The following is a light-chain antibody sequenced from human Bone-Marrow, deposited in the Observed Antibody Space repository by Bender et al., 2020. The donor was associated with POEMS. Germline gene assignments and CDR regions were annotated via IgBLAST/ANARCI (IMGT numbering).Light chain of an antibody. CDR2: KDT. Sequence: SFELTQPPSVSVSPGQTARITCSGDVLPNRYAYWYQQKPGQAPVVVIYKDTERPSAIPERFSGSTSGTTVTLTISGVQAEDEGDYYCQSADSRGTYVFGGGTKVTVL. CDR1: VLPNRY. CDR3: QSADSRGTYV. V-gene: IGLV3-25*03. J-gene: IGLJ1*01.